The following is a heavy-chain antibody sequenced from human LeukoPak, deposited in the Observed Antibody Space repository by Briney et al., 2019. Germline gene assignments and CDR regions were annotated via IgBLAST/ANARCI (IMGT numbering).Heavy chain of an antibody. J-gene: IGHJ4*02. Sequence: AGASLILSCAASGFTVSSNYMSWVRQAPGKGLEWVSVIYSRDSTYYADSVKGRFTISRDNSKNTVYLQMNSLRAEDTAVYYCARGGPRGYYDRDYSRLDSWGQGTLVTVSS. CDR1: GFTVSSNY. D-gene: IGHD3-22*01. CDR3: ARGGPRGYYDRDYSRLDS. V-gene: IGHV3-66*01. CDR2: IYSRDST.